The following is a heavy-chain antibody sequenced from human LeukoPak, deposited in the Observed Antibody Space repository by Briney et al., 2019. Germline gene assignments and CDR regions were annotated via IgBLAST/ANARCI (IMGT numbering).Heavy chain of an antibody. V-gene: IGHV3-53*01. CDR1: GFIVSSNY. D-gene: IGHD3-22*01. Sequence: GGSLRLSCAASGFIVSSNYMSWVRQAPGKGLEWVSVIYSGGSTYYADSVKGRFTISRDNSKNTLFLQMNSLRAEDSAVYYCAADRERDPSVYYLVGGQGTLITVSS. CDR2: IYSGGST. J-gene: IGHJ4*02. CDR3: AADRERDPSVYYLV.